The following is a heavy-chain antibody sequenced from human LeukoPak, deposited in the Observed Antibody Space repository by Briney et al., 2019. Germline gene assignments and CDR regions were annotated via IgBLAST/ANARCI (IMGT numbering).Heavy chain of an antibody. CDR1: GGSISSGAYY. D-gene: IGHD5-18*01. CDR3: ARDLGGYSYGSLDV. Sequence: SETLSLTCTVSGGSISSGAYYWTWIRQHPGKGLEWIGYIYYSGSTNYNPSLKSRVTISVDTSKNQFSLKLSSVTAADTAVYYCARDLGGYSYGSLDVWGQGTTVTVSS. J-gene: IGHJ6*02. CDR2: IYYSGST. V-gene: IGHV4-61*08.